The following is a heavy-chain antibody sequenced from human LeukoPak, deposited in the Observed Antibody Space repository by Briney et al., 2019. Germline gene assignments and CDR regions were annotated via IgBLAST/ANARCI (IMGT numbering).Heavy chain of an antibody. CDR2: LLPIFGTA. V-gene: IGHV1-69*06. CDR1: GGTLRSYA. Sequence: SVEVFCEAWGGTLRSYAVSWAREARGRGLEGRGRLLPIFGTANYAQKFQGRVTMTAHKSTGTAYLELSSLRSQDTAVYYCARELVKTGNDPNLGFDYWGRGTVVTVSS. J-gene: IGHJ4*02. D-gene: IGHD7-27*01. CDR3: ARELVKTGNDPNLGFDY.